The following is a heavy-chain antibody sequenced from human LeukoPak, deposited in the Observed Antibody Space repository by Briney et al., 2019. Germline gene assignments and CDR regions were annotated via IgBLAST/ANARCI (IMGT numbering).Heavy chain of an antibody. J-gene: IGHJ4*02. V-gene: IGHV4-59*08. D-gene: IGHD5-24*01. CDR2: IYYSGST. CDR3: ARREMATIFFDY. Sequence: PSETLSLTCTVSGGSISSYYWSWIRQPPGKGLEWIGYIYYSGSTNYNPSLKSRVTISVDTSKNQFSLKLSSVTAADTAVYYCARREMATIFFDYWGQGTLVTVSS. CDR1: GGSISSYY.